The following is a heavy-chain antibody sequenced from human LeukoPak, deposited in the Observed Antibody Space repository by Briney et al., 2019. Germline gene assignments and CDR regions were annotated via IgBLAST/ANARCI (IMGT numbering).Heavy chain of an antibody. CDR1: GITFDDYA. CDR2: INWNSGSI. CDR3: AKDAKDYDFWSGPGLDY. Sequence: GGSLRLSCAASGITFDDYAMHWVRQAPGKGLEWVSGINWNSGSIGYADSVKGRFTISRDNSKNTLYLQMNSLRAEDTAVYYCAKDAKDYDFWSGPGLDYWGQGTLVTVSS. J-gene: IGHJ4*02. D-gene: IGHD3-3*01. V-gene: IGHV3-9*01.